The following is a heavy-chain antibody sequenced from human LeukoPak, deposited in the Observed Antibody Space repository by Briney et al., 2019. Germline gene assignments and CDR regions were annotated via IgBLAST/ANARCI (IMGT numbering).Heavy chain of an antibody. V-gene: IGHV1-46*01. CDR3: ARSAAAGTGGWGDNWFDP. Sequence: GASVKVSCKASGYTFTSYYMHWVRQAPGQGLEWMGIINPSGGSTSYAQKFQGRVTMTRGTSTSTVYMELSSLRSEDTAVYYCARSAAAGTGGWGDNWFDPWGQGTLVTVSS. J-gene: IGHJ5*02. CDR1: GYTFTSYY. D-gene: IGHD6-13*01. CDR2: INPSGGST.